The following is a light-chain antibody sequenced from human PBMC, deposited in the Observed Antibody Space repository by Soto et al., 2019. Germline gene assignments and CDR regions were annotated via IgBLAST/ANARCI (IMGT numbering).Light chain of an antibody. CDR1: HNIERW. CDR3: QQFSISTP. J-gene: IGKJ1*01. V-gene: IGKV1-5*01. Sequence: IQMRQSPSTLSASVGDRVTITCRASHNIERWMAWYQQKPGKAPSLLIFDASTLHIGVPSRFSGSGSGTDFTLTISSLQPDDIPTYYCQQFSISTPFGQGTKVDIK. CDR2: DAS.